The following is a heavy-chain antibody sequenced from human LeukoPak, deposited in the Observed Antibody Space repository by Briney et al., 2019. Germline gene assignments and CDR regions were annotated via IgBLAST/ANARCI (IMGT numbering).Heavy chain of an antibody. CDR3: ARLYSGSYYGWFDP. Sequence: SETLSLTCTVSGGSISSSSYYWGWIRQPPGKGLEWIGSIYYSGSTYYNPSLKSRVTISVDTSKNQFSLKLSSVTAADTAVYYCARLYSGSYYGWFDPWGQGPWSPSPQ. CDR2: IYYSGST. D-gene: IGHD1-26*01. J-gene: IGHJ5*02. V-gene: IGHV4-39*07. CDR1: GGSISSSSYY.